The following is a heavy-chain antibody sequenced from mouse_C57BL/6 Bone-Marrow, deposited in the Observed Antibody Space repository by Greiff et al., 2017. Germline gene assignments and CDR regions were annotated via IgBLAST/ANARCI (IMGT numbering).Heavy chain of an antibody. CDR1: GYTFTSYG. D-gene: IGHD1-2*01. J-gene: IGHJ2*01. Sequence: QVQLQQSGAELARPGASVKLSCKASGYTFTSYGISWVKQRTGQGLEWIGEIYPRSGNTYYNEKFKGKATLTADKSSSTAYMELRSLTSEDSAVYLGARYHHYYRRPHFDYWGQGTTLTVSS. V-gene: IGHV1-81*01. CDR2: IYPRSGNT. CDR3: ARYHHYYRRPHFDY.